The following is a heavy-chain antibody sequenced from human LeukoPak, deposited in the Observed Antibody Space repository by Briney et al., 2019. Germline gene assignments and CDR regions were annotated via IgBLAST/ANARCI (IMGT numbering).Heavy chain of an antibody. V-gene: IGHV3-21*04. CDR1: GFTFSSYS. D-gene: IGHD6-13*01. Sequence: GGSLRLSCAASGFTFSSYSMNWVRQAPGKGLEWVSSIGSSSSYIYYADSVKGRFTISRDNAQNSLYLQMNSLRAEDTAVYYCAKGVQLVLEDYFDYWGQGTLVTVSS. J-gene: IGHJ4*02. CDR3: AKGVQLVLEDYFDY. CDR2: IGSSSSYI.